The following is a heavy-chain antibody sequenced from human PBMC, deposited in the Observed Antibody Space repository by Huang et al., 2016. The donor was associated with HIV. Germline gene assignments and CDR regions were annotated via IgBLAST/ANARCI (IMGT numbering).Heavy chain of an antibody. V-gene: IGHV1-69*13. J-gene: IGHJ4*02. CDR3: ARSGPRWGLATIWTLVY. CDR2: SNPICGTT. D-gene: IGHD5-12*01. Sequence: QVQLVQSGAEVKKPGSSVKLSCQSSGGGSSSYAISWVRQARGQGLEWMGGSNPICGTTDYATRFQGRVTITADESTNTAYIELSSLEYDDTALYYCARSGPRWGLATIWTLVYWGQGTLVTVSS. CDR1: GGGSSSYA.